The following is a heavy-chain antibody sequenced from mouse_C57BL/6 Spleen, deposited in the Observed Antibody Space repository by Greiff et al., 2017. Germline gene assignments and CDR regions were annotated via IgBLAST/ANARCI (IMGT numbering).Heavy chain of an antibody. V-gene: IGHV10-3*01. Sequence: EVHLVESGGGLVQPKGSLKLSCAASGFTFNTYAMHWVRQAPGKVLEWVARIRSKSSNYATYYADSVKDRFTISRDDSQSMLYLLMNNLKTEDTAMYYCVRDRGGDYYGMEAMDYWGQGTSVTVSS. CDR1: GFTFNTYA. CDR2: IRSKSSNYAT. CDR3: VRDRGGDYYGMEAMDY. J-gene: IGHJ4*01. D-gene: IGHD1-1*01.